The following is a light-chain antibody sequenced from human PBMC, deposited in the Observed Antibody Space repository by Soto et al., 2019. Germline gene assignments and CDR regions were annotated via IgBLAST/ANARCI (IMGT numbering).Light chain of an antibody. CDR1: QSISVTY. CDR3: QHYGISPPWT. CDR2: GAS. J-gene: IGKJ1*01. Sequence: EIVLTQSPGTLSLSPGERATLSCRASQSISVTYLAWYQQKPGRAPRILIYGASNRATGIPDRFSGSGSGTDFTLTISRLEPEDFAVYYCQHYGISPPWTFGHGTKVEIK. V-gene: IGKV3-20*01.